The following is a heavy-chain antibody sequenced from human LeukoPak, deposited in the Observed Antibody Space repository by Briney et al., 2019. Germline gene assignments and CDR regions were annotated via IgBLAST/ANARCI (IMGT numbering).Heavy chain of an antibody. Sequence: GGSLRLSCAASGFTFSSYWMHWVRQAPGKGLVRVSRVNSDGSTTSYADSVKGRFTISRDNAKNTLYLQMNSLRAGDTAVYYCATAGNYRFDYWGQGTLVTVSS. CDR3: ATAGNYRFDY. J-gene: IGHJ4*02. CDR2: VNSDGSTT. D-gene: IGHD1-7*01. V-gene: IGHV3-74*01. CDR1: GFTFSSYW.